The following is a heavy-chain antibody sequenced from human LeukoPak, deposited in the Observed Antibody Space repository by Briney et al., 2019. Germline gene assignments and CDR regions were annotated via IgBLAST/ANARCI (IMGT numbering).Heavy chain of an antibody. CDR2: ISGSGGST. D-gene: IGHD3-10*01. CDR3: AKDVSRALWFGDSYGMDV. CDR1: GFTFSSYA. Sequence: GGSLRLSCAASGFTFSSYAMSWVRQAPGKGLEWVSAISGSGGSTYYADSVKGRFTISRDNSKNTLYLQMNSLRAEDTAVYYCAKDVSRALWFGDSYGMDVWGQGTTVTVSS. V-gene: IGHV3-23*01. J-gene: IGHJ6*02.